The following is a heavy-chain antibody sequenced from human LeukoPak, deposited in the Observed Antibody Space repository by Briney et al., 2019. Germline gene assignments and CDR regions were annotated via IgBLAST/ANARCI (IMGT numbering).Heavy chain of an antibody. J-gene: IGHJ5*02. CDR3: AREIRKKPYNWNYLRGGLVFDP. Sequence: SETLSLTCTVSGGSISSYYWSWIRQPPGKGLEWIGYIYYSGSNSYNPSLKSRVTISVDTSKNQFSLKLSSVTAADTAVYYCAREIRKKPYNWNYLRGGLVFDPWGQGTLVTVSS. V-gene: IGHV4-59*01. CDR2: IYYSGSN. CDR1: GGSISSYY. D-gene: IGHD1-7*01.